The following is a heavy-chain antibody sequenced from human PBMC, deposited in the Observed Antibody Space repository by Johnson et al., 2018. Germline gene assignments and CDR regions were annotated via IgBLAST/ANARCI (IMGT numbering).Heavy chain of an antibody. D-gene: IGHD2-8*02. CDR3: ARERSTGTLYYYGLDV. Sequence: VQLVQSGGGLVKPGGSLRLSCAASGFTFTSFSMNWVRQAPGKGLEWVSSISSSSSSIDYADSVKGRFTISRDNAKNSLYLQMNSLRAEDTAGYYCARERSTGTLYYYGLDVWGQGTTVTVSS. J-gene: IGHJ6*02. CDR1: GFTFTSFS. V-gene: IGHV3-21*01. CDR2: ISSSSSSI.